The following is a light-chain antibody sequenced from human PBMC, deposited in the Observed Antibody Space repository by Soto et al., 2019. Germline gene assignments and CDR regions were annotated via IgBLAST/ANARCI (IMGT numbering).Light chain of an antibody. V-gene: IGLV2-18*02. J-gene: IGLJ1*01. CDR2: EVT. CDR3: SSLTTSSTYV. CDR1: SSDVGYYNR. Sequence: QSVLTQPPSVSGSPGQSVTISCTGTSSDVGYYNRVSWYQQSPGTAPKLMIYEVTNRPSGVPDRFSASKSGNTASLTISGLQAEDEADYYCSSLTTSSTYVFGTGTKLTVL.